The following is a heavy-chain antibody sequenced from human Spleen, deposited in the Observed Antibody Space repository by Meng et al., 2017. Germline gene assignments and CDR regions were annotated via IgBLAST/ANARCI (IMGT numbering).Heavy chain of an antibody. J-gene: IGHJ6*02. CDR1: GYSFTSYW. Sequence: KVSCKGSGYSFTSYWIGWVRQMPGKGLEWMGVIYPGDSDITYSPSFQGQVTISADKSITTAYLQWSSLKASDTAMYYCARHGESGSYYGGYNQYAMDVWSQGTTVTVS. V-gene: IGHV5-51*01. CDR3: ARHGESGSYYGGYNQYAMDV. D-gene: IGHD1-26*01. CDR2: IYPGDSDI.